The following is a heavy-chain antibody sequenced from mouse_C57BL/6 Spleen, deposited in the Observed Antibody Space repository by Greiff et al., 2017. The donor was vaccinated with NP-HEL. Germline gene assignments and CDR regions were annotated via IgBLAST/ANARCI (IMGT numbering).Heavy chain of an antibody. J-gene: IGHJ4*01. CDR2: ISDGGSYT. Sequence: EVMLVESGGGLVKPGGSLKLSCAASGFTFSSYAMSWVRQTPEKRLEWVATISDGGSYTYYPDNVKGRFTISRDNAKNNLYPQMSHLKSEDTAMYYCARSYLRGAMDYWGQGTSVTVAS. CDR1: GFTFSSYA. V-gene: IGHV5-4*03. CDR3: ARSYLRGAMDY. D-gene: IGHD5-1*01.